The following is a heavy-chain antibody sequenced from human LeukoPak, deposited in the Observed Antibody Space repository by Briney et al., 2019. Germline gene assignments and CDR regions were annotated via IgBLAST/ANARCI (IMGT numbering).Heavy chain of an antibody. D-gene: IGHD2-21*01. Sequence: GGSLRLSCAASGLTFSTYGMHWVRQAPGKGLEWVAFIRDDGSNDYYADSVKGRFTISRDNSKNTLYLQMNNLRPEDTAVYYCASMGIGDSDYWGQGTLVTVSS. V-gene: IGHV3-30*02. J-gene: IGHJ4*02. CDR2: IRDDGSND. CDR3: ASMGIGDSDY. CDR1: GLTFSTYG.